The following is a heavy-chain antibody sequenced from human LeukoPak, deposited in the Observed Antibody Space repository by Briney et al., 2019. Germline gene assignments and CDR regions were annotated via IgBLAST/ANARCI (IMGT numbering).Heavy chain of an antibody. V-gene: IGHV1-2*02. D-gene: IGHD3-22*01. J-gene: IGHJ4*02. CDR2: INPNSGGT. CDR1: EYSFTDYY. CDR3: AAGPVYDYFEF. Sequence: ASVKVSCKASEYSFTDYYIHWVRQPPGQGLEWMGWINPNSGGTNSAQKFQVRITLTRDTSISTAYMELSRLGSDDTAVYYCAAGPVYDYFEFWGQGTLVTVSS.